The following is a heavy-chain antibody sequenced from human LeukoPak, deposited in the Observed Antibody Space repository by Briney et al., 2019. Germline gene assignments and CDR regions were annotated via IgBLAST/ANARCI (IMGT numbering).Heavy chain of an antibody. J-gene: IGHJ6*02. CDR3: ARLEGVSNYLLHYYGMDV. V-gene: IGHV3-21*01. D-gene: IGHD4-11*01. CDR2: ITSSSSYI. CDR1: GFTFSSYS. Sequence: GGSLRLSCAASGFTFSSYSMNWVRQAPGKGLEWVSSITSSSSYIYYADSVKGRFTISRDNAKNSLYLQMNSLRAEDTAVYYCARLEGVSNYLLHYYGMDVWGQGTTVTVPS.